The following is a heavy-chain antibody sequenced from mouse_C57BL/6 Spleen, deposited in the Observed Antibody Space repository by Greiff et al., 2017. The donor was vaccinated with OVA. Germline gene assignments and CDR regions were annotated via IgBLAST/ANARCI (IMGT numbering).Heavy chain of an antibody. D-gene: IGHD1-1*01. V-gene: IGHV5S21*01. CDR3: VKDREYGSSYGAMDY. J-gene: IGHJ4*01. CDR2: ISSGGDYT. Sequence: EVQLVESGAGLVKPGGSLKLSCAASGFTFSSYAMSWVRQTPEKRLEWVAYISSGGDYTYYADNVKGRFTISIDKARNTLYLQMCSLKSEDTAMYYGVKDREYGSSYGAMDYWGQGTSVTVSS. CDR1: GFTFSSYA.